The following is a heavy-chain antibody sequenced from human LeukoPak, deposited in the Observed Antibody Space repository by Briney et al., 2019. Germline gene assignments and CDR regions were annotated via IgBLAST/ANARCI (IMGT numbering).Heavy chain of an antibody. J-gene: IGHJ4*02. CDR1: GFTFTSSA. CDR2: IVVGSGNT. CDR3: AAEEIRPPSHYDFWSPPPDY. Sequence: SVKVSCKASGFTFTSSAVQWVRQARGHRLEWIGWIVVGSGNTNYAQKFQERVTITRDMSTSTAYMELSSLRSEDTAVYYCAAEEIRPPSHYDFWSPPPDYWGQGTLVTVSS. V-gene: IGHV1-58*01. D-gene: IGHD3-3*01.